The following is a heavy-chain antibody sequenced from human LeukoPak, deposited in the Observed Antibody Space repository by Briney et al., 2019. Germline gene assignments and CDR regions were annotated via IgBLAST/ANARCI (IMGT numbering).Heavy chain of an antibody. CDR3: ARESPPIRYFDWLSPQVFDP. V-gene: IGHV1-2*02. J-gene: IGHJ5*02. CDR2: INPNSGGT. Sequence: GASVKVSCKASGYIFTAYYLHWVRQAPGQGLEWMGWINPNSGGTNYAQKFQGRVTMTRDTSISTAYMELSRLRSDDTAVYYCARESPPIRYFDWLSPQVFDPWGQGTLVTVSS. D-gene: IGHD3-9*01. CDR1: GYIFTAYY.